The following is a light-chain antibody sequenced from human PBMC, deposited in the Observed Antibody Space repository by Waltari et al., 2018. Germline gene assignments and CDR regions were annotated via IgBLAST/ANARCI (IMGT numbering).Light chain of an antibody. J-gene: IGKJ1*01. CDR3: QNHERLPAM. V-gene: IGKV3-20*01. Sequence: EIVLTQSPGTLSLSPGERATLPCRASQSVGRYLAWYQQKPGQAPRLLIYGASSRATGIPDRFSGSGSGTDFSLTISRLEPEDFAVYYCQNHERLPAMFGQGTKVEIK. CDR2: GAS. CDR1: QSVGRY.